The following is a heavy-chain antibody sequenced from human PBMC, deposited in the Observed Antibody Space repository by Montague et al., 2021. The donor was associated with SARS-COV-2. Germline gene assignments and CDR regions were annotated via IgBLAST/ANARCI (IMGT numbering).Heavy chain of an antibody. D-gene: IGHD1-14*01. CDR2: ICWDXAK. V-gene: IGHV2-5*02. Sequence: PALVKPTQTLTLTCTFSGFSLTTRGVGVGWIRQPPGKALEWLALICWDXAKHYSPSLKSRLTITKDTSKNQVVLTMTNMDPVDTATYYCAHKLYGINRRWFDPWGQGTLVTVSS. J-gene: IGHJ5*02. CDR1: GFSLTTRGVG. CDR3: AHKLYGINRRWFDP.